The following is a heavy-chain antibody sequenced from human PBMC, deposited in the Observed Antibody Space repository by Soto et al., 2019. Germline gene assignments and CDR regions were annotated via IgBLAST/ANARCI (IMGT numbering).Heavy chain of an antibody. V-gene: IGHV3-7*05. D-gene: IGHD6-19*01. J-gene: IGHJ6*02. CDR3: AREWGTPGRGSAVGYYYHYGMDV. CDR2: TKDDGSEK. CDR1: EFTFNTYW. Sequence: EVQLVESGGGLVQTGGSLRLSCLASEFTFNTYWMNWVRQAPGRGLEWVANTKDDGSEKNYVDSVKGRFTISRDNAKNSLYLQMNSLRGDDSAVYFCAREWGTPGRGSAVGYYYHYGMDVWGQGTTVTVSS.